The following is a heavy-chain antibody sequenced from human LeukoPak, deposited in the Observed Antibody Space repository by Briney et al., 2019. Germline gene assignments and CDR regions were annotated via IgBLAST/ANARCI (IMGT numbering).Heavy chain of an antibody. V-gene: IGHV4-59*08. CDR1: GGSISSYY. Sequence: SETLSLTCTVSGGSISSYYWSWIRQPPGKGLEGIGYIYYSWSTNYNPSLKSRVTISVDTSKNQFSLKLSSVTAADTAVYYCARLGSSGYSGYDQSRIFDYWGQGTLVTVSS. CDR2: IYYSWST. J-gene: IGHJ4*02. D-gene: IGHD5-12*01. CDR3: ARLGSSGYSGYDQSRIFDY.